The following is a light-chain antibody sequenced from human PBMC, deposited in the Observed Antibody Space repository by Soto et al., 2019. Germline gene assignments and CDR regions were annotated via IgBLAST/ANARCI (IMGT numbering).Light chain of an antibody. CDR1: QSISTW. CDR3: QQYSSALS. V-gene: IGKV1-5*03. J-gene: IGKJ1*01. CDR2: TAS. Sequence: DIQMTQSPSTLSASVGDRVTITCRASQSISTWLAWYQQKPGKAPKLLIYTASNLEGGVPSRFSGSGSGTEFTLTISSLQPDDFATYYCQQYSSALSFGQGTKVELK.